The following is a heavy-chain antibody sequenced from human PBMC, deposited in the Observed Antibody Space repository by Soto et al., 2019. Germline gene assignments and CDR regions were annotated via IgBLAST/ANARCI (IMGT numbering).Heavy chain of an antibody. CDR3: ARGPMIQQDNRRFWFDP. D-gene: IGHD3-22*01. CDR2: INHSGST. J-gene: IGHJ5*02. Sequence: SETLSLTCAVYGGSFSGYYWSWIRQPPGKGLEWIGEINHSGSTNYNPSLKSRVTISVDTSKNQFSLKLSSVTAADTAVYYCARGPMIQQDNRRFWFDPWGQGTLVPVSS. V-gene: IGHV4-34*01. CDR1: GGSFSGYY.